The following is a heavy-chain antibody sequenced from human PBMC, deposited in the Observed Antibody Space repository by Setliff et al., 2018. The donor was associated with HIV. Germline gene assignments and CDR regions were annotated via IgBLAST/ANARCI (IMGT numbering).Heavy chain of an antibody. CDR3: ASEGSLRLGELSQTDGMDV. CDR2: ISSSSSTI. V-gene: IGHV3-48*04. J-gene: IGHJ6*02. Sequence: GGSLRLSCAASGFTFSSYSMNWVRQAPGKGLEWVSYISSSSSTIYYADSGNGRFTISRDNAKNSLYLQMNSLGAEDTAVYYCASEGSLRLGELSQTDGMDVWGQGTTVTVSS. CDR1: GFTFSSYS. D-gene: IGHD3-16*02.